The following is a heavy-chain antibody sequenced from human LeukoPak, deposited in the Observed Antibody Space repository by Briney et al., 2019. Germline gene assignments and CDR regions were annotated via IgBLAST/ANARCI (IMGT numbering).Heavy chain of an antibody. V-gene: IGHV4-59*12. CDR1: GGSISSYY. D-gene: IGHD3-3*01. J-gene: IGHJ4*02. Sequence: SETLSLTCTVSGGSISSYYWSWIRQPPGKGLEWIGYIYYSGSTNYNPSLKSRVTISVDTSKNQFSLKLSSVTAADTAVYYCARDNPRYDFWSGFMLWGQGTLVTVSS. CDR2: IYYSGST. CDR3: ARDNPRYDFWSGFML.